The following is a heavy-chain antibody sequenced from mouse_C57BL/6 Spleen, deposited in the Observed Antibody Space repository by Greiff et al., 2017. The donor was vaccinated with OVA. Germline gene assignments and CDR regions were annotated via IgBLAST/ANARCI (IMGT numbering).Heavy chain of an antibody. CDR2: IHPNSGST. D-gene: IGHD1-1*01. V-gene: IGHV1-64*01. CDR1: GYTFTSYW. CDR3: AIFITTVVARDY. J-gene: IGHJ2*01. Sequence: QVQLQQPGAELVKPGASVKLSCKASGYTFTSYWMHWVKQRPGQGLEWIGMIHPNSGSTNYNEKFKSKATLTVDKSSSTAYLQLSSLTSEDTAVYYCAIFITTVVARDYWGQGTTLTVSS.